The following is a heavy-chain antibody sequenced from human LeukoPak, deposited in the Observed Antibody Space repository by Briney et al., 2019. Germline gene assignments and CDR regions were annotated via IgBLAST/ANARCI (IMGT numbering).Heavy chain of an antibody. CDR3: ARGAPRVLPSPYYFDY. CDR2: ISSSGSTI. J-gene: IGHJ4*02. D-gene: IGHD2/OR15-2a*01. V-gene: IGHV3-11*01. Sequence: PGGSLRLSCAASGFTFSDYYMSWIRQAPGKGLEWVSYISSSGSTIYYADSVKGRFTISRDNAKNSLYLQMSSLRAEDTAVYYCARGAPRVLPSPYYFDYWGQGTLVTVSS. CDR1: GFTFSDYY.